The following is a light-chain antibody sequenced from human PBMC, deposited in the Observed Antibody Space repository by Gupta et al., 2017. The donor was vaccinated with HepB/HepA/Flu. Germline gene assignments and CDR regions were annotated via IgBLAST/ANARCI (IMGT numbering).Light chain of an antibody. CDR3: QQYGSSPLIT. V-gene: IGKV3-20*01. CDR1: QSVSSSY. J-gene: IGKJ5*01. Sequence: EIVLTQSPGTLSLSPGERATLSCRASQSVSSSYLAWYQQKPGQAPRLLIYGASSRATVIPDRFSGSGYGTDFTLTISRREPEDFAVYYCQQYGSSPLITFGQGTRLEIK. CDR2: GAS.